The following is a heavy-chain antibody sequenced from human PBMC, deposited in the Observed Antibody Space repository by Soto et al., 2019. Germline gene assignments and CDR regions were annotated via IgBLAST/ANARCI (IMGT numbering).Heavy chain of an antibody. J-gene: IGHJ4*02. D-gene: IGHD6-13*01. CDR2: IKPNSGGT. V-gene: IGHV1-2*02. CDR3: ARDRAIAAGFDY. Sequence: GASVKVSCKASGYTFTGYYMHWVRQAPGQGLEWMGWIKPNSGGTNYAQKFQGRVTMTRYTSISTAYMELSRLRCDDTAVYYCARDRAIAAGFDYWVQGTLVTVSS. CDR1: GYTFTGYY.